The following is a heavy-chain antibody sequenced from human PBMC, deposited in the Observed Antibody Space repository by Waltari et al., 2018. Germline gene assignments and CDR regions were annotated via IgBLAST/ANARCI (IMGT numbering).Heavy chain of an antibody. Sequence: QVQLAQSGAEVKTPGASVNVSCRASDYTFSSYGISWVRQAPGQGLEWMGWISGNNGHTNHAQKFQGRLIMTEDTSATTVYMELTYLTSDDTAVYYCARERHRLMEEGYLMALDPWGQGTLVTVSS. D-gene: IGHD3-3*01. J-gene: IGHJ5*02. CDR3: ARERHRLMEEGYLMALDP. V-gene: IGHV1-18*01. CDR1: DYTFSSYG. CDR2: ISGNNGHT.